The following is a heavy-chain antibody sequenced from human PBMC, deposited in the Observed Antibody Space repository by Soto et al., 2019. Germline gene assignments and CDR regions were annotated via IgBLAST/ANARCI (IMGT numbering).Heavy chain of an antibody. Sequence: SVKVSCKASGGTFSSYAISWVRQAPGQGLEWMGGIIPIFGTANYAQKFQGRVTITADESTSAAYMELSSLRSEDTAVYYCARDQKDTAMDTLYRYVMDVWAQRSTDTVSS. V-gene: IGHV1-69*13. J-gene: IGHJ6*02. CDR3: ARDQKDTAMDTLYRYVMDV. CDR2: IIPIFGTA. D-gene: IGHD5-18*01. CDR1: GGTFSSYA.